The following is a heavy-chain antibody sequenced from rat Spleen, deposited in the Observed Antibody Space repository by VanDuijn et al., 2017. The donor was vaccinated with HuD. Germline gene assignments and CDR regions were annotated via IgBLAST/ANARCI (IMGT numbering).Heavy chain of an antibody. Sequence: EVQVLESGGGLVQPGRSLKLTCVASGITFTNYWMTWIRQAPGKGLEWVASITNTGGSTYYPDSVKGRFTISRDNAKSTLYLQMNSLRSEDTATYYCTRGGGTTPDYWGQGVMVTVSS. J-gene: IGHJ2*01. CDR1: GITFTNYW. V-gene: IGHV5-31*01. CDR2: ITNTGGST. D-gene: IGHD1-5*01. CDR3: TRGGGTTPDY.